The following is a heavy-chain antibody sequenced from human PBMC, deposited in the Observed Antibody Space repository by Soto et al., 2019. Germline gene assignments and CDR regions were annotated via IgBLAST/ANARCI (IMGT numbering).Heavy chain of an antibody. CDR2: ISAYNGNT. Sequence: QDRLVQSGVEVKKPGASVRVSCKASGYSFTNYGITWVRQAPGQGFERMGWISAYNGNTNYAQKFQGRVTLTTDASTSTACLELSSLRSDDTAVYYCARDRGVAPPVAGNTHYYYYMDVWGKGTTVTVSS. CDR3: ARDRGVAPPVAGNTHYYYYMDV. D-gene: IGHD6-19*01. J-gene: IGHJ6*03. CDR1: GYSFTNYG. V-gene: IGHV1-18*01.